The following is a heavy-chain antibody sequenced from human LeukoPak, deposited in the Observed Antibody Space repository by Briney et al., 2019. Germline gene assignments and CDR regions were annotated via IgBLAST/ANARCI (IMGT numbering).Heavy chain of an antibody. D-gene: IGHD1-26*01. CDR2: IKKDGSEK. CDR3: ARNRYSGSYGVDY. J-gene: IGHJ4*02. V-gene: IGHV3-7*05. Sequence: GGSLRLSCAASGFTFSSYWMSWVRQAPGKGLGWGANIKKDGSEKYYVDSVKGRFTISRDNAKNSLYLQMNSLSAEDTAVYYCARNRYSGSYGVDYWGQGTLVTVSS. CDR1: GFTFSSYW.